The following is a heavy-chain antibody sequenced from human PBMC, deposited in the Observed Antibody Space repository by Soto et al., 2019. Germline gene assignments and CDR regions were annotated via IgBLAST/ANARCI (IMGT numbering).Heavy chain of an antibody. V-gene: IGHV1-46*01. Sequence: QVQLVQSEPEVKKPGASVKVSCKASGYTFTDYYMHWLRQAPGQGLEWMGIINPSAGSTSYAQKFQGRVTMTRDTSTSTVYMQLSSLRFEDTAVYFCARVYGGLNPLDVWGQGTVVTVSS. D-gene: IGHD3-10*02. J-gene: IGHJ3*01. CDR1: GYTFTDYY. CDR3: ARVYGGLNPLDV. CDR2: INPSAGST.